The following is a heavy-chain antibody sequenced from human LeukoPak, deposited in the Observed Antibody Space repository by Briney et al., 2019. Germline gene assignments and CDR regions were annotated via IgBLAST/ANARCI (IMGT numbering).Heavy chain of an antibody. CDR2: IYYSGST. D-gene: IGHD3-22*01. Sequence: SETLSLTCTVSGGSISSYYWSWIRQPPGKGLEWIGSIYYSGSTYYNPSLKSRVTISVDTSKNQFSLKLSSVTAADTAVYYCARRDYYDSKVDYWGQGTLVTVSS. V-gene: IGHV4-59*05. CDR1: GGSISSYY. CDR3: ARRDYYDSKVDY. J-gene: IGHJ4*02.